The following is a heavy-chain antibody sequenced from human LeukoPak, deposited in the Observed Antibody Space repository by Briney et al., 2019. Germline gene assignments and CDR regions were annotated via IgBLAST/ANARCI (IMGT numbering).Heavy chain of an antibody. Sequence: SETLSLTCTVSGGSISSYYWSWIRQPPGKGLEWIGYIYYSGSTNYNPSLKSRVTISVDTSKNQFSLKLSSVTAADTAVYYCARAELPTSPYYFDYWGQGTLVTVSS. V-gene: IGHV4-59*01. CDR2: IYYSGST. J-gene: IGHJ4*02. CDR3: ARAELPTSPYYFDY. CDR1: GGSISSYY. D-gene: IGHD1-26*01.